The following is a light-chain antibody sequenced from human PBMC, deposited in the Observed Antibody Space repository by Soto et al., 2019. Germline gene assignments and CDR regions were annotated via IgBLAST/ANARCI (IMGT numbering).Light chain of an antibody. Sequence: EIVLTQSPATLSLSPGERVTLSCRASQSVSSYLAWYQQKPGQAPRLLIYDASNRATGIPARFSGSGSGTDFTLTISSLEPEDFAVYYCQQRYTFGQGTKLEIK. V-gene: IGKV3-11*01. J-gene: IGKJ2*01. CDR1: QSVSSY. CDR3: QQRYT. CDR2: DAS.